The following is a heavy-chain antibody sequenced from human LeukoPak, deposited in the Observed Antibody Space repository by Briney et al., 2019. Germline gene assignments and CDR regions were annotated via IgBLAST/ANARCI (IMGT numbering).Heavy chain of an antibody. CDR2: MYYSGST. D-gene: IGHD6-25*01. J-gene: IGHJ3*02. Sequence: SETLSLTCTVSGGSISRGGYYWSWIRQHPGKVLEWIGYMYYSGSTYYTPSLKSRVTISVDTSKNQFSLKLGSVTAADTAVYYCARVAAGAFDIWGQGTMVTVSS. V-gene: IGHV4-31*03. CDR1: GGSISRGGYY. CDR3: ARVAAGAFDI.